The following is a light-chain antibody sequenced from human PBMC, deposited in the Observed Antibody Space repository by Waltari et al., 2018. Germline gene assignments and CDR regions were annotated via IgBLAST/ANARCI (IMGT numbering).Light chain of an antibody. Sequence: EIVMTQSPATLSVSPGERATLSCRASQNISTHLVWYQHNPGQAPRLLIYAASTRATGTPARFSGHGSGTEFTLTISSLQSEDFALYYCQQYNTWHSFGPGTKVDIK. CDR2: AAS. V-gene: IGKV3-15*01. J-gene: IGKJ3*01. CDR3: QQYNTWHS. CDR1: QNISTH.